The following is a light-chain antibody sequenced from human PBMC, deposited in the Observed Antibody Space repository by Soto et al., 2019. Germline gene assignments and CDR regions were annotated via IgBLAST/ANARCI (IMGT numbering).Light chain of an antibody. V-gene: IGKV1-5*01. CDR2: DAS. J-gene: IGKJ1*01. CDR1: QTISNW. CDR3: QHYNSYSEA. Sequence: DIQMTQSPSTLSASVGDRVTITCRASQTISNWLAWYQQKPGKAPNLLISDASNLQSGVPSRFSGSGSGTEFTLTISSLQPDDIATYYCQHYNSYSEAFGQGTKVDIK.